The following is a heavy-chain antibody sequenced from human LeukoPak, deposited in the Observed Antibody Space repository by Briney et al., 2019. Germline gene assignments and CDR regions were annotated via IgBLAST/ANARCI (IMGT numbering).Heavy chain of an antibody. Sequence: GRSLRLSCAASGFTFSSYAMHWVRQAPGKGLEWVAVISYDGSNKYCADSVKGRFTISRDNSKNTLYLQMNSLRAEDTAVYYCARSETTTVTTLGYWGQGTLVTVSS. D-gene: IGHD4-17*01. V-gene: IGHV3-30-3*01. J-gene: IGHJ4*02. CDR1: GFTFSSYA. CDR3: ARSETTTVTTLGY. CDR2: ISYDGSNK.